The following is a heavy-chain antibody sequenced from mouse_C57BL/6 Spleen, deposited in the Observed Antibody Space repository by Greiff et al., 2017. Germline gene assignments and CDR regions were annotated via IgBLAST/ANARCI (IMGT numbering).Heavy chain of an antibody. Sequence: EVQLQQSGAELVRPGASVKLSCTASGFNIKDDYMHWVKQRPEQGLEWLGWLDPENGDTEYASKFQGKATITADTSSNTAYLQLSSLTSEDTAVYYCTTRLPWFAYWGQGTLVTVSA. D-gene: IGHD6-1*01. V-gene: IGHV14-4*01. CDR2: LDPENGDT. J-gene: IGHJ3*01. CDR1: GFNIKDDY. CDR3: TTRLPWFAY.